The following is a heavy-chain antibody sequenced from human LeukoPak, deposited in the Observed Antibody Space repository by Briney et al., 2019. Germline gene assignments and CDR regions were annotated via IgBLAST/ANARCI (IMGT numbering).Heavy chain of an antibody. CDR2: ISGYNGNT. CDR3: ARAVGDYMDV. Sequence: GASVKVSCKASGYTFTNYGISWVRQAPGQGLEWMGWISGYNGNTNYAQKLQDRVTMTIDTSTSTAYMELRSLRSDDTAVYYCARAVGDYMDVWGKGTTVTISS. V-gene: IGHV1-18*01. J-gene: IGHJ6*03. D-gene: IGHD1-26*01. CDR1: GYTFTNYG.